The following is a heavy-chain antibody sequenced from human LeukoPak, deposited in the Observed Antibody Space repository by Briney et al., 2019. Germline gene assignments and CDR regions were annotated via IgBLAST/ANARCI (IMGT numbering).Heavy chain of an antibody. CDR1: GFTFSSYA. Sequence: PGGSLRLSCAASGFTFSSYAMSWVRQAPGKGLEWVSAISGSGGSTYYADSVKGRFTISRDNSKSTLYLQLNSLRAEDTALYYCAKSPIAAAGTRYFQYWGQGTLVIVSS. CDR3: AKSPIAAAGTRYFQY. J-gene: IGHJ1*01. CDR2: ISGSGGST. D-gene: IGHD6-13*01. V-gene: IGHV3-23*01.